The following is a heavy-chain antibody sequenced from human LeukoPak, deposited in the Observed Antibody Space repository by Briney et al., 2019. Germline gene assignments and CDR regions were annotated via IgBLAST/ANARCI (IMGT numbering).Heavy chain of an antibody. CDR1: GYTFTSYG. J-gene: IGHJ3*02. Sequence: ASVKVSCKASGYTFTSYGISWVRQAPGQGLEWMRWVSAYNGHTNYAQKFQGRVTMTTDTSTSTASMELRSLRSDDTAVYYCARDLPLLWFGELSHDAFDIWGQGTMVTVSS. CDR3: ARDLPLLWFGELSHDAFDI. V-gene: IGHV1-18*01. D-gene: IGHD3-10*01. CDR2: VSAYNGHT.